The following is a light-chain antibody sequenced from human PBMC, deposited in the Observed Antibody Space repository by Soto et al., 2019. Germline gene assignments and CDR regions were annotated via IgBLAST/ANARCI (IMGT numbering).Light chain of an antibody. Sequence: IQMTQSPSSLSPSVVDTVTISCQPSQEISHYLNWYQQKPGKALKLLIYDASNLHPGVPSRFRGSGSGTEFSFNITSLQPEDVATYYCQQYDDLPITFGQGTRLEIK. J-gene: IGKJ5*01. CDR2: DAS. CDR3: QQYDDLPIT. V-gene: IGKV1-33*01. CDR1: QEISHY.